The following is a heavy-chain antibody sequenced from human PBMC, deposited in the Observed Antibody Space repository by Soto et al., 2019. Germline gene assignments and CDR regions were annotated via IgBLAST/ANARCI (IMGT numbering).Heavy chain of an antibody. CDR3: GKGGSSWVSWFDP. CDR1: GYTFPAQY. D-gene: IGHD6-19*01. J-gene: IGHJ5*02. Sequence: QAQLVQSGAEVKKPGASVKVSCQASGYTFPAQYLHWVRKAPGEGLEWMGWINPTTGSTRYAQQCKGRVTMTRDTSTSTAYLDVRSLRPNDTAGYYCGKGGSSWVSWFDPWGQGPLVTVSS. CDR2: INPTTGST. V-gene: IGHV1-2*02.